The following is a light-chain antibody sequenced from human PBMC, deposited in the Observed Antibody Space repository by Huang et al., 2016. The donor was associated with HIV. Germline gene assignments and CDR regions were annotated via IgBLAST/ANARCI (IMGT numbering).Light chain of an antibody. CDR2: GAS. J-gene: IGKJ3*01. V-gene: IGKV3-15*01. CDR3: QQYKNWPRT. Sequence: EIVMTQSPATLSVSPGERAALSCRASQTVDSDLAWYQQKPGQAPRLLIYGASTRATGIPARFSGSGSGKEFTLTISSLQSEDFAVYYCQQYKNWPRTFGPGTTVDIK. CDR1: QTVDSD.